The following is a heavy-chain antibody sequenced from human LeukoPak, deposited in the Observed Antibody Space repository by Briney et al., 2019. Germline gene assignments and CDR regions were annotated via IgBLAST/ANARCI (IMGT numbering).Heavy chain of an antibody. CDR2: IYTSGST. D-gene: IGHD2-2*01. CDR1: GGSISSYY. J-gene: IGHJ3*02. V-gene: IGHV4-4*07. Sequence: PSETLSLTCTVSGGSISSYYWSWIRQPAGKGLEWIGRIYTSGSTNYNPSLKSRVTISVDTSKNQFSLKLSSVTAADTAVYYCATEDIVVVPAAPAMAFDIWGQGTMVTVSS. CDR3: ATEDIVVVPAAPAMAFDI.